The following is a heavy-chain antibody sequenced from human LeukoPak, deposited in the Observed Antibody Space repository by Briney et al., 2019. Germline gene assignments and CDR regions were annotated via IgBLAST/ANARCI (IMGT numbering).Heavy chain of an antibody. CDR1: GYTFTGYY. D-gene: IGHD2-2*01. Sequence: GASVKVSCKASGYTFTGYYMHWVRQAPGQGLEWMGWINPNSGGTNYAQKFQGRVTMTRDTSISTAYMELSRLRSDDTAVYYCARAPGYCSSTSCPEVRFDPWGQGTLVTVSS. CDR2: INPNSGGT. CDR3: ARAPGYCSSTSCPEVRFDP. V-gene: IGHV1-2*02. J-gene: IGHJ5*02.